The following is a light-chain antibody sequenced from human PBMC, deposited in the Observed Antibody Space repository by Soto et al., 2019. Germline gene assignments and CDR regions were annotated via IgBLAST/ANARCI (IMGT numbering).Light chain of an antibody. Sequence: QSALTQPASVSGSPGQSSTISFTGTSSDVGGYNYVSWYQQHPGKAPKLMIYDVSNRPSGVSNRLSGSKSGNTASLTISGLQAEDEADYYCSSYTSSSSVVFGGGTKLTVL. CDR1: SSDVGGYNY. CDR3: SSYTSSSSVV. CDR2: DVS. V-gene: IGLV2-14*01. J-gene: IGLJ2*01.